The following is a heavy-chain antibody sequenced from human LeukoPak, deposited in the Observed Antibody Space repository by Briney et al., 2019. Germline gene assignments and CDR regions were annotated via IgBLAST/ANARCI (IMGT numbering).Heavy chain of an antibody. Sequence: GSSVKVSCKASGGTFRNFAITWVRQAPGQGFEWMGGIIPMFDTPTYAQKFPGRVTFTADEATSTAYMQLSSLRSEDTAVYYCAKDLDGSDGYWGQGTLVTVSS. D-gene: IGHD1-26*01. V-gene: IGHV1-69*01. J-gene: IGHJ4*02. CDR3: AKDLDGSDGY. CDR1: GGTFRNFA. CDR2: IIPMFDTP.